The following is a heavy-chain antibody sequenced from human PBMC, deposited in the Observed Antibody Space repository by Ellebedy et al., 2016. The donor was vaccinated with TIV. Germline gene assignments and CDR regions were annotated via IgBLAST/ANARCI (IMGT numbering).Heavy chain of an antibody. D-gene: IGHD3-3*01. J-gene: IGHJ6*02. CDR2: ITHSGST. CDR1: GGSFSGYY. V-gene: IGHV4-34*01. Sequence: MPSETLSLTCAVHGGSFSGYYWTWIRPPPGKGLEWIGEITHSGSTTYTPSLKSRVPLSVDTSKNQFSLKLTSVTASDTAVYYCAREPVIRFLQWGQTQGGYYYYGMDVWGQGTTVTVSS. CDR3: AREPVIRFLQWGQTQGGYYYYGMDV.